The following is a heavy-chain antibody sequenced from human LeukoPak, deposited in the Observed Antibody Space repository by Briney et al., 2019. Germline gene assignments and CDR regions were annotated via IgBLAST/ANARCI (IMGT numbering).Heavy chain of an antibody. D-gene: IGHD5-18*01. CDR3: ARDMDTGPDLFDY. V-gene: IGHV1-2*02. J-gene: IGHJ4*02. CDR2: MNPNSGDT. CDR1: GYSFTDYN. Sequence: GASVKVSCKASGYSFTDYNMHWVRQAPGQGLEWMGYMNPNSGDTDYAQKFQGRVTMTRDTSISTAYMELSRLRYDDTAVYYCARDMDTGPDLFDYWGQGTLVTVSS.